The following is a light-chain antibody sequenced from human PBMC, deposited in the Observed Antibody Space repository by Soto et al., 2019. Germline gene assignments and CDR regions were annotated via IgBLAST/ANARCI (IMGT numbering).Light chain of an antibody. Sequence: QSALTQPASLSGSPGQSITISCTGTSSDVGSYKLVSWYQQHPGKAPKLMISEVSKRPSGISDRFSGSKSGSTASLTISGLQAEDEADYYCCSYAGTRTHTVFGGGTQLTVL. CDR2: EVS. CDR1: SSDVGSYKL. J-gene: IGLJ7*01. CDR3: CSYAGTRTHTV. V-gene: IGLV2-23*02.